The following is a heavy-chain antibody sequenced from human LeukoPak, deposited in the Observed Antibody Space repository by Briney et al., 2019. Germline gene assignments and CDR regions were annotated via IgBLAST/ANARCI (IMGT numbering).Heavy chain of an antibody. CDR2: ISSSSSTI. CDR1: GFTFSTYS. Sequence: GSLRLSCAASGFTFSTYSMNWVRQAPGKGLEWVSYISSSSSTIYYADSVKGRFTISRDNAKNSLYLQMNSLRAEDTAVYYCARDRYGSGSYYNADYWGQGTLVTVSS. D-gene: IGHD3-10*01. V-gene: IGHV3-48*01. CDR3: ARDRYGSGSYYNADY. J-gene: IGHJ4*02.